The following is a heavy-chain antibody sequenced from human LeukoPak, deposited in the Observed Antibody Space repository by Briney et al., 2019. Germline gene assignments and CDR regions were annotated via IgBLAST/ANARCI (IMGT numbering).Heavy chain of an antibody. J-gene: IGHJ4*02. D-gene: IGHD3-16*01. CDR2: IYYSGST. CDR1: GGSISSSSYY. Sequence: SETLSLTCTVSGGSISSSSYYWGWIRQPPGKGLEWIGSIYYSGSTYYNPSLKSRVTISVDTSKNQFSLKLSSVTAADTAVYYCARGRDDYVQYTPPDCWGQGTLVTVSS. V-gene: IGHV4-39*07. CDR3: ARGRDDYVQYTPPDC.